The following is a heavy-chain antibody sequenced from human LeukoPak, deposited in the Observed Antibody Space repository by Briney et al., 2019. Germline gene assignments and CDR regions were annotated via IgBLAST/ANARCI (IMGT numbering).Heavy chain of an antibody. CDR1: GFTFSSYA. CDR3: AKVSHPGIFGVVSNWFDP. Sequence: GGSLRLSCAASGFTFSSYAISWVRQAPGKGLEWVSAISGSGGSTYYADSVKGRFTISRDNSKNTLYLQMNSLRAEDTAVYYCAKVSHPGIFGVVSNWFDPWGQGTLVTVS. D-gene: IGHD3-3*01. J-gene: IGHJ5*02. V-gene: IGHV3-23*01. CDR2: ISGSGGST.